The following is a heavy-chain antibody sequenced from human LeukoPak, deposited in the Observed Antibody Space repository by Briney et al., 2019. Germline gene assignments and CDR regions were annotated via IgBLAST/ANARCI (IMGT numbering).Heavy chain of an antibody. CDR3: ARAFGRYYGMDV. J-gene: IGHJ6*02. CDR1: GFTFSSYW. Sequence: GGSLRLSCAASGFTFSSYWMHWVRQAPGKGLVWVSRINSDGSSTSYADSVKGRFTISRDNAKNSLYLQMNSLRAEDTAVYYCARAFGRYYGMDVWGQGTTVTVSS. CDR2: INSDGSST. D-gene: IGHD3-10*01. V-gene: IGHV3-74*01.